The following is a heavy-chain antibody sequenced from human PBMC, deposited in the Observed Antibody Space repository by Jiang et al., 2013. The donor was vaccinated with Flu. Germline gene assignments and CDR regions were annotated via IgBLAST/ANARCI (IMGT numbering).Heavy chain of an antibody. CDR1: GFTFRGSD. CDR3: ARGGRPGYSSSPMNY. D-gene: IGHD6-13*01. V-gene: IGHV3-48*03. CDR2: ISGGGRTT. J-gene: IGHJ4*02. Sequence: GGGLVQPGGSLRLSCVTSGFTFRGSDMTWVRQAPGEGLEWVSYISGGGRTTYYADSVRGRFTISRDNAQNSMYLQLNSLRREDTAVYFCARGGRPGYSSSPMNYWGQGTLVTVSS.